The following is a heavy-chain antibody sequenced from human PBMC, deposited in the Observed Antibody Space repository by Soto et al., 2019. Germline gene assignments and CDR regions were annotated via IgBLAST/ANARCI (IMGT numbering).Heavy chain of an antibody. D-gene: IGHD3-16*02. CDR1: GFTFTSYA. CDR2: ISGSGDST. V-gene: IGHV3-23*01. CDR3: AKHRADHRDWYFDP. Sequence: EVQLLESGGGLVQPGGSLRLSCAASGFTFTSYAMSWVRQAPGKGLEWVSAISGSGDSTYYADSVKGRFTISRDISKNTLYVQINSLRAADTALYYCAKHRADHRDWYFDPWGRGTLVTVSS. J-gene: IGHJ2*01.